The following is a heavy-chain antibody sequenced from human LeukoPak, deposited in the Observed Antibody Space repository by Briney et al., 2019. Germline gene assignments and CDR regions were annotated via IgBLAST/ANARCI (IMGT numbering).Heavy chain of an antibody. Sequence: QPGGSLRLSCAASGFTFSTYAMSWVRQAPGKGLEWVSGISGSGGSTNYADSVKGRFTISRDNSKNTLYLQMNSLRAEDTAVYYCAKGTQSFDYRGQGTLVTVSS. CDR3: AKGTQSFDY. CDR1: GFTFSTYA. CDR2: ISGSGGST. V-gene: IGHV3-23*01. J-gene: IGHJ4*02.